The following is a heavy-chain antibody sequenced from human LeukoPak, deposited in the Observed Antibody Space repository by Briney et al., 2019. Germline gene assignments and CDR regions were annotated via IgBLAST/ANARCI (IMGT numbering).Heavy chain of an antibody. CDR3: ASDDRVYSSGYYGFDY. Sequence: PGGSLRLSCAASGFTFSSYAMGWVRQAPGKGLEWVSAISGSGGSTYYADSVRGRFTISRDNSKNTLFLQMNSLRAEDTAIYYCASDDRVYSSGYYGFDYWGQGTLVTVSS. J-gene: IGHJ4*02. CDR2: ISGSGGST. D-gene: IGHD3-22*01. CDR1: GFTFSSYA. V-gene: IGHV3-23*01.